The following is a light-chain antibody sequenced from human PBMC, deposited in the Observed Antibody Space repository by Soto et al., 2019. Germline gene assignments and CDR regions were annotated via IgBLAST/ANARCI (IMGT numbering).Light chain of an antibody. CDR2: RNN. CDR3: AAWDDSLSVVV. CDR1: SSNIGSNY. Sequence: QPVLTQPPSASGTPGQRVTISCSGSSSNIGSNYVYWYQQLPGTAPKLLIYRNNQRPSGVPDRFSGSKSGTSASLAISGLRSEDEADYYCAAWDDSLSVVVFGGGTKLTLL. J-gene: IGLJ2*01. V-gene: IGLV1-47*01.